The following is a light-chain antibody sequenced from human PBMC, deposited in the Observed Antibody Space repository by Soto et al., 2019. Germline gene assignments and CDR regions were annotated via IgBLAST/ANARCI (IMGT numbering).Light chain of an antibody. V-gene: IGKV3-20*01. CDR1: QSVSSSY. CDR2: CAS. J-gene: IGKJ2*01. CDR3: QQYGRSPMYT. Sequence: LTQPPGTLFLSPGEIATLSSRASQSVSSSYLAWYQQKPGQAPRRLIYCASSRATDIPDRFSGSRSGKDFTLTISRLEPEDFAVYYCQQYGRSPMYTFGQGTKQEIK.